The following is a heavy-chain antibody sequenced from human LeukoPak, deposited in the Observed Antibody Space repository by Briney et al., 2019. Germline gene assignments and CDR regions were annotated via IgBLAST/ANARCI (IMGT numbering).Heavy chain of an antibody. D-gene: IGHD6-13*01. CDR3: ARAVAAAGNGFVY. V-gene: IGHV3-21*01. CDR2: ISSSSSYI. Sequence: SGGSLRLSCAASGFTFSSYSMNWVRQAPGKGLEWVSSISSSSSYIYYADSVKGRFTISRDNAKNSLYLQMNSLRAEDTAVYYCARAVAAAGNGFVYWGQGTLVTVSP. J-gene: IGHJ4*02. CDR1: GFTFSSYS.